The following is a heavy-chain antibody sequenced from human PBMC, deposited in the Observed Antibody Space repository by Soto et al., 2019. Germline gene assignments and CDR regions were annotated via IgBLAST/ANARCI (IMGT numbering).Heavy chain of an antibody. CDR3: ARDSSLRYFDWLPLDY. J-gene: IGHJ4*02. V-gene: IGHV1-24*01. Sequence: GASVKVSCKVSGYTLTELSMHWVRQAPGKGLEWMGGFDPEDGETIYAQKFQGRVTMTEDTSTDTAYMELSSLRSEDTAVYYCARDSSLRYFDWLPLDYWGQGTLVTVSS. D-gene: IGHD3-9*01. CDR2: FDPEDGET. CDR1: GYTLTELS.